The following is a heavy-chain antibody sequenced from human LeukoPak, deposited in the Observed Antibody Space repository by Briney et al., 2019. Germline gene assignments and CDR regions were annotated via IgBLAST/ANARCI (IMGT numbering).Heavy chain of an antibody. Sequence: GSLRLSCAASGLTFSDYAISWVRQAPGKGLEWIGSIYHSGSTYYNPSLKSRVTISVDTSKNQFSLKLRSVTAADTAVYYCARDAVGGSWGQGTLVTVSS. CDR3: ARDAVGGS. D-gene: IGHD1-26*01. V-gene: IGHV4-38-2*02. J-gene: IGHJ4*02. CDR1: GLTFSDYA. CDR2: IYHSGST.